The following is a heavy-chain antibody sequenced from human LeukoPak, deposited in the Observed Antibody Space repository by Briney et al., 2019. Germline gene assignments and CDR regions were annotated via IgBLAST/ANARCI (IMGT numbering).Heavy chain of an antibody. Sequence: GGSLRLSCAASGFTFSNAWMSWVRQAPGKGLEWVSRIKSKTDGGTTDYAAPVKGRFTISRDDSKNTLYLQMNSLKTEDAAVYYCTTSDYWGQGTLVTVSS. CDR3: TTSDY. CDR2: IKSKTDGGTT. CDR1: GFTFSNAW. V-gene: IGHV3-15*01. J-gene: IGHJ4*02.